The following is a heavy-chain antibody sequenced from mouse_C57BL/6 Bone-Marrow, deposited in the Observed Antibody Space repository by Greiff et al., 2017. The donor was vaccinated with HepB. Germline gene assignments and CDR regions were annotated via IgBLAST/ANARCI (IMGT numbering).Heavy chain of an antibody. CDR3: ARLLWYLGDY. V-gene: IGHV1-66*01. D-gene: IGHD2-1*01. CDR1: GYSFTSYY. J-gene: IGHJ2*01. Sequence: VMLVESGPELVKPGASVKISCKASGYSFTSYYIHWVKQRPGQGLEWIGWIYPGSGNTKYNEKFKGKATLTADTSSSTAYMQLSSLTSEDSAVYYCARLLWYLGDYWGQGTTLTVSS. CDR2: IYPGSGNT.